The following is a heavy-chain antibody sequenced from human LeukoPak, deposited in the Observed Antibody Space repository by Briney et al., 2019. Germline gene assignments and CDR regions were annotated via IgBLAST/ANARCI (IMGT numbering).Heavy chain of an antibody. V-gene: IGHV1-69*13. CDR2: LIPILSTT. J-gene: IGHJ5*02. CDR1: GGTFSTSA. CDR3: AMGIGNWFDP. Sequence: SVKVSCKASGGTFSTSAISWVRQAPGQGLEWMGGLIPILSTTISAQKFQGRVTISADESTRTAHMELSTLRSEDTAVYFCAMGIGNWFDPWGQGTLVTVSS. D-gene: IGHD1-26*01.